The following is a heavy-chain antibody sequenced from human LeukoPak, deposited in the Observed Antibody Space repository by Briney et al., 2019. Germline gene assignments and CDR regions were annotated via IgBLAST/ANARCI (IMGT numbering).Heavy chain of an antibody. V-gene: IGHV3-23*01. J-gene: IGHJ4*02. CDR3: AKGITIFGVVIPDFDY. D-gene: IGHD3-3*01. CDR2: ISGSGGST. CDR1: GFTFSSYA. Sequence: PGGPLRLSCAASGFTFSSYAMSWVRQAPGKGLEWVSAISGSGGSTYYADSVKGRFTISRDNSKNTLYLQMNSLRAEDTAVHYCAKGITIFGVVIPDFDYWGQGTLVTVSS.